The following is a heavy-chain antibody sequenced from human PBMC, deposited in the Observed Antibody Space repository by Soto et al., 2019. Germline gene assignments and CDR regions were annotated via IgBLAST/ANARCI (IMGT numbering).Heavy chain of an antibody. CDR2: ISYDGSNK. CDR3: ASNSVLRFLEWPNY. D-gene: IGHD3-3*01. J-gene: IGHJ4*02. V-gene: IGHV3-30-3*01. CDR1: GFTFSSYA. Sequence: ESGGGVVQPGRSLRLSCAASGFTFSSYAMHWVRQAPGKGLEWVAVISYDGSNKYYADSVKGRFTISRDNSKNTLYLQMNSLRAEDTAVYYCASNSVLRFLEWPNYWGQGTLVTVSS.